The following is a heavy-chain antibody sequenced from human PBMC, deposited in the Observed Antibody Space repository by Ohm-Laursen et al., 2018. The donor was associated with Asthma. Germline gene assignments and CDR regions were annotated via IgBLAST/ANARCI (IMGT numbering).Heavy chain of an antibody. Sequence: SLRLSCTASGFTFSNYGMHWVRQAPGKGLEWVAVIWYGGSNKYYADSVKGRFTISRDNSKNTLYLQMNSLRAEDTAVYYCARERSGSYFTWHYYYAMDVWGQGTTVTVSS. CDR2: IWYGGSNK. V-gene: IGHV3-33*01. J-gene: IGHJ6*02. CDR3: ARERSGSYFTWHYYYAMDV. CDR1: GFTFSNYG. D-gene: IGHD1-26*01.